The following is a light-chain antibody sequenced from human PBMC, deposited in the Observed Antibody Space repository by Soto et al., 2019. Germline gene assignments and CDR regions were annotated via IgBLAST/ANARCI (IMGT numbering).Light chain of an antibody. J-gene: IGLJ1*01. CDR3: STWDDSLSSYV. V-gene: IGLV1-47*01. Sequence: QSVLTQAPSASGTPGQRVTISCSGSSSNIGSDFVSWYQQLPGTAPELLIYHNYQRPSGVPDRFSGSKSGTSASLAISDLRSEDEADYYCSTWDDSLSSYVFGAGTKLTVL. CDR1: SSNIGSDF. CDR2: HNY.